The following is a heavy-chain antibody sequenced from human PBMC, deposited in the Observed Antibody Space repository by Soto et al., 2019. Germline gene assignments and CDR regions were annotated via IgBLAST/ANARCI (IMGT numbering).Heavy chain of an antibody. V-gene: IGHV3-33*01. D-gene: IGHD6-13*01. CDR2: IWYDGSNK. Sequence: QVQLVESGGGVVQPWRSLRLSCAASGFTFSSYGMHWVRQAPGKGLEWVAVIWYDGSNKYYADSVKGRFTISRDNSKNTLYLQMNSLRAEDTAVYYGARRSPAAGTRWFYPWGQGTLVTVSS. J-gene: IGHJ5*02. CDR3: ARRSPAAGTRWFYP. CDR1: GFTFSSYG.